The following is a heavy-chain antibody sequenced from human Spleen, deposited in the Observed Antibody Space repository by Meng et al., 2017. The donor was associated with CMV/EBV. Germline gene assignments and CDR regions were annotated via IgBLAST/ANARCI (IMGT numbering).Heavy chain of an antibody. Sequence: GESLKISCAASGFTFSSYSMNWVRQAPGKGLEWVSSISSSSSYIYYADSVKGRFTISRDNAKNSLYLQMNSLRAEDTAVYYCAREKGYSSSSLYYYYGMDVWGQGTTVTVSS. V-gene: IGHV3-21*01. J-gene: IGHJ6*02. CDR1: GFTFSSYS. CDR3: AREKGYSSSSLYYYYGMDV. CDR2: ISSSSSYI. D-gene: IGHD6-6*01.